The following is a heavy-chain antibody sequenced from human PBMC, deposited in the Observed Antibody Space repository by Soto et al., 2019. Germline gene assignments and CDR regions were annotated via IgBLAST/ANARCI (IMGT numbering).Heavy chain of an antibody. Sequence: GGSLRLSCAASGFTFSSYGMHWVRQAPGKGLEWVAVISYDGSNKYYADSVKGRFTISRDNSKNTLYLQMNSLRAEDTAVYYCAKVLSTVTTPPGYYYGMDVWGQGTTVTVSS. CDR1: GFTFSSYG. CDR3: AKVLSTVTTPPGYYYGMDV. V-gene: IGHV3-30*18. CDR2: ISYDGSNK. D-gene: IGHD4-17*01. J-gene: IGHJ6*02.